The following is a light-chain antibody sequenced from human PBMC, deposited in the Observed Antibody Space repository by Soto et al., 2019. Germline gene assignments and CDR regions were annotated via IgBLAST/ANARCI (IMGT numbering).Light chain of an antibody. CDR2: EGG. Sequence: QSALTQPASVSGSPGQSITISCTGTSSDVGSYNLVSWYQQHPGKAPKLMIYEGGKRPSGVSDRFSGSKSGNTASLTISGLQAEYEADYYCCTYAGGTTWVFGGGTKLTVL. J-gene: IGLJ3*02. CDR3: CTYAGGTTWV. V-gene: IGLV2-23*01. CDR1: SSDVGSYNL.